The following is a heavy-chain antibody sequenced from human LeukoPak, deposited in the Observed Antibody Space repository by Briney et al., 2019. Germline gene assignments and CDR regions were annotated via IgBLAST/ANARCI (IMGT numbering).Heavy chain of an antibody. CDR3: ARGYYGSSGYIPTEYFQH. CDR1: GGSISSYY. CDR2: IYYSGST. D-gene: IGHD3-22*01. Sequence: PSETLSLTCTVSGGSISSYYWSWIRRPPGKGLEWIGYIYYSGSTNYNPSLKSRVTISLDTSKNQFSLKLSSVTAADTAVYYCARGYYGSSGYIPTEYFQHWGQGTLVTVSS. J-gene: IGHJ1*01. V-gene: IGHV4-59*08.